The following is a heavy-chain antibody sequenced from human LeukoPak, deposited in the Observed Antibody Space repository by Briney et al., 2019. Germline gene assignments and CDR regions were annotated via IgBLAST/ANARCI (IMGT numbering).Heavy chain of an antibody. CDR2: IYYIGST. J-gene: IGHJ5*02. Sequence: SETLSLICTVSGGSISNYYWSWIRQPPGKGLEWIGYIYYIGSTNYNPSLKSRVTISVDTSKNQFSLKLSSVTAADTAVYYCARHDGGSYGNWFDPWGQGTLVTVSS. D-gene: IGHD1-26*01. V-gene: IGHV4-59*08. CDR3: ARHDGGSYGNWFDP. CDR1: GGSISNYY.